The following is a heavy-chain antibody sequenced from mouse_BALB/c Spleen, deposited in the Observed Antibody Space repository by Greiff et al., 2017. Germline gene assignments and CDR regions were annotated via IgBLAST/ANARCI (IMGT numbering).Heavy chain of an antibody. D-gene: IGHD2-1*01. CDR1: GYTFTNYW. Sequence: VKLVESGAELVRPGTSVKISCKASGYTFTNYWLGWVKQRPGHGLEWIGDIYPGGGYTNYNEKFKGKATLTADTSSSTAYMQLSSLTSEDSAVYFCARSWNGNYLDYWGQGTTLTVSS. CDR3: ARSWNGNYLDY. J-gene: IGHJ2*01. V-gene: IGHV1-63*02. CDR2: IYPGGGYT.